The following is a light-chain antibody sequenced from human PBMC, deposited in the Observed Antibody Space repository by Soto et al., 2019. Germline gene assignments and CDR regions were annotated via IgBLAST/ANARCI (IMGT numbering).Light chain of an antibody. Sequence: EIVLTQSPATLSLSPGERATLSCRASQSVSSYLAWYQHKSGQAPRLLIYDASNRATGIPARFSGSGSGTDFTLTIRSLEPEDFAVYYCQQRANWPPGPLTFGGGTKVEIK. CDR3: QQRANWPPGPLT. J-gene: IGKJ4*01. CDR2: DAS. CDR1: QSVSSY. V-gene: IGKV3-11*01.